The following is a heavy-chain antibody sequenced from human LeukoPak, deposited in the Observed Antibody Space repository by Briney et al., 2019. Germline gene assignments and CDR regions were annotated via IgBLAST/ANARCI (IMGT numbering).Heavy chain of an antibody. J-gene: IGHJ4*02. V-gene: IGHV4-34*01. CDR3: ARGHSSVVTAIPYYFDY. CDR2: INHSGST. CDR1: GGSFSGYY. Sequence: SETLSLTCAVYGGSFSGYYWSWIRQPPGKGLEWIGEINHSGSTNYNPSLKSRVTISVDTSKNQFSLKVNSVIAADTAVYYCARGHSSVVTAIPYYFDYWGQGILVTVSS. D-gene: IGHD2-21*02.